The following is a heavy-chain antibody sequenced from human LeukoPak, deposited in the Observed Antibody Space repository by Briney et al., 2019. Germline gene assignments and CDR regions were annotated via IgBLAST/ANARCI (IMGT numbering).Heavy chain of an antibody. D-gene: IGHD3-10*01. Sequence: GGSLRLSCAASGFTFSSYAMNWVRQAPGKGLEWVSGISGRGDSTSYADSVKGRFIISRDISKNTLYLQMNSLRPDDTAVYYCAKDDSALWFGELSHYFNWWGQGTLVTVSS. J-gene: IGHJ4*02. CDR1: GFTFSSYA. CDR2: ISGRGDST. CDR3: AKDDSALWFGELSHYFNW. V-gene: IGHV3-23*01.